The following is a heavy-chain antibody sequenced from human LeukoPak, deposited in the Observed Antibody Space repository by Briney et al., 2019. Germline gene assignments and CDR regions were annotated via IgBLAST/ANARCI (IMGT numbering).Heavy chain of an antibody. Sequence: GGSLRLSCAASGFTFSYYAMSWVRQAPGKGLEWVSAISGSGGSTYYADSVKGRFTISRDNSKNTLYLQMNSLRAEDTAVYYRAKDHYDILTGYYDYWGQGTLVTVSS. CDR1: GFTFSYYA. CDR3: AKDHYDILTGYYDY. CDR2: ISGSGGST. V-gene: IGHV3-23*01. D-gene: IGHD3-9*01. J-gene: IGHJ4*02.